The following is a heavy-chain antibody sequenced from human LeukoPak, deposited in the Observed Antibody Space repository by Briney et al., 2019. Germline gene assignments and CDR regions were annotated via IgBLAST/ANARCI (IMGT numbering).Heavy chain of an antibody. D-gene: IGHD2-2*01. CDR3: ARLTVVPAARIDY. CDR2: IYHSGST. V-gene: IGHV4-39*07. CDR1: GDSISSGSYY. Sequence: KPSETLSLTCTVSGDSISSGSYYWGWIRQPPGKGLEWIGSIYHSGSTYYNPSLKSRVTISVDTSKNQFSLKLSSVTAADTAVYYCARLTVVPAARIDYWGQGTLVTVSS. J-gene: IGHJ4*02.